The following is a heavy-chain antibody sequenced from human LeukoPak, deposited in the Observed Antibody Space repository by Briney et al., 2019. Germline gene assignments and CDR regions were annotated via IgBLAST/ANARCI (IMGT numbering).Heavy chain of an antibody. D-gene: IGHD6-13*01. CDR1: GGTFSSYA. CDR3: ARAAPQYSSSWYGPFDY. V-gene: IGHV1-69*05. Sequence: SVKVPCKASGGTFSSYAISWVRQAPGQGLEWMGRIIPIFGTANYAQKFQGRVTITTDESTSTAYMELSSLRSEDTAVYYCARAAPQYSSSWYGPFDYWGQGTLVTVSS. CDR2: IIPIFGTA. J-gene: IGHJ4*02.